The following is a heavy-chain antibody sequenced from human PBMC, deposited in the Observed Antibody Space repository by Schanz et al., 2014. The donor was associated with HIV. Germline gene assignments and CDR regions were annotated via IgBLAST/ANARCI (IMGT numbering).Heavy chain of an antibody. V-gene: IGHV3-23*04. D-gene: IGHD3-10*01. J-gene: IGHJ4*02. CDR3: ARDGSLNRGFDY. Sequence: EVQLVESGGGLVQPGRSLRLSCAASGFTFSSLGMSWVRQAPGEGLEWVSGISEFGGSAWYADSVKGRFTISRDNSKNTLHLQMNSLRAEDTAVYYCARDGSLNRGFDYWGQGTLVTVSS. CDR1: GFTFSSLG. CDR2: ISEFGGSA.